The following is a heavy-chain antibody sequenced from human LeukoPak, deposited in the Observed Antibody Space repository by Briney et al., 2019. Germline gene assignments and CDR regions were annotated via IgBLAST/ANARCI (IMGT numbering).Heavy chain of an antibody. D-gene: IGHD2-2*01. CDR2: ISGYNGNT. CDR3: ARCSSYCRSARCLAYFYYYYMDV. V-gene: IGHV1-18*01. CDR1: GYNFTIYG. J-gene: IGHJ6*03. Sequence: ASVKVSCKASGYNFTIYGISWVRQAPGQGLEWMGWISGYNGNTNNAQNLQGRVTMTTDTSTSTAYMELSSLRSDDTAVYYCARCSSYCRSARCLAYFYYYYMDVWGKGTTVTVSS.